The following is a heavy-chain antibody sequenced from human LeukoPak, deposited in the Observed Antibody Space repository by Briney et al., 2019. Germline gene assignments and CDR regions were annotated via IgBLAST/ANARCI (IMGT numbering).Heavy chain of an antibody. CDR2: ISSSSSYI. CDR1: GFTFSSYS. CDR3: ASTDSSGYYYH. J-gene: IGHJ5*02. V-gene: IGHV3-21*03. D-gene: IGHD3-22*01. Sequence: PGGSLRLSCTASGFTFSSYSMNWVRQAPGKGLQWVSSISSSSSYIYYAGSVKGRFTISRDNAKNSLYLQMNSLRAEDTAVYYCASTDSSGYYYHWGQGTLVTVSS.